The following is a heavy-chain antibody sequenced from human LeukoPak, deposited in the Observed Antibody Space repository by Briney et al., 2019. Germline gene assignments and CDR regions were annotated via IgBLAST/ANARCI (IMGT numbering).Heavy chain of an antibody. V-gene: IGHV3-33*01. D-gene: IGHD3-10*01. J-gene: IGHJ3*02. CDR2: IWYDGSNK. CDR1: GFTFSSYG. CDR3: ARAMRITMVRGVIPRDAFDI. Sequence: GGSLRLSCAASGFTFSSYGMHWVRQAPGKGLEWVAVIWYDGSNKYYADSVKGRFTISRDNSKNTLYLQMNSLRAEDTAVYYCARAMRITMVRGVIPRDAFDIWGQGTMVTVSS.